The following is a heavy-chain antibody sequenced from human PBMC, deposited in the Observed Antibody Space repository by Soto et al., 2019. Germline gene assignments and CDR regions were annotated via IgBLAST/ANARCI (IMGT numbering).Heavy chain of an antibody. CDR3: ARDIVVVVADTNEVLYYYYYYGMDV. J-gene: IGHJ6*02. V-gene: IGHV3-30-3*01. CDR2: ISYDVSNK. CDR1: GFTFSSYA. D-gene: IGHD2-15*01. Sequence: PGGSLRLSCAASGFTFSSYAMHWVRQAPGKGLEWVAVISYDVSNKYYADSVKGRFTISRDNSKNTLYLQMNSLRAEDTAVYYCARDIVVVVADTNEVLYYYYYYGMDVWGQGTTGTVP.